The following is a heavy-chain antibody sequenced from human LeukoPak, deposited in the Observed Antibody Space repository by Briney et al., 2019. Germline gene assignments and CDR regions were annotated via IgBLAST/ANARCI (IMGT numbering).Heavy chain of an antibody. V-gene: IGHV1-69*04. J-gene: IGHJ5*02. Sequence: SVKVSCKASGGTFSSYAISWVRQAPGQGLEWMGRIIPILGIANYAQRFQGRVTITADKSTSTAYMELSSLRSEDTAVYYCAAMRWSIAAAARRIDPWGQGTLVTVSS. CDR3: AAMRWSIAAAARRIDP. CDR1: GGTFSSYA. D-gene: IGHD6-13*01. CDR2: IIPILGIA.